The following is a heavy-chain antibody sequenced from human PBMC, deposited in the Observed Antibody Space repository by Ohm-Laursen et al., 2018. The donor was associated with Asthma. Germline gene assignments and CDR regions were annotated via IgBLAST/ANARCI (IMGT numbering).Heavy chain of an antibody. Sequence: SETLSLTCTVSGGSISTYYCSWIRQPPGKGLEWIGFISSSGNTNYNPSLKSRVTISVDTSKNQFSLKLSSVTAADTAVYYCARDMVDCSGGRCFGYYGMDVWGQGTTVTVSS. CDR2: ISSSGNT. CDR1: GGSISTYY. CDR3: ARDMVDCSGGRCFGYYGMDV. V-gene: IGHV4-59*01. J-gene: IGHJ6*02. D-gene: IGHD2-15*01.